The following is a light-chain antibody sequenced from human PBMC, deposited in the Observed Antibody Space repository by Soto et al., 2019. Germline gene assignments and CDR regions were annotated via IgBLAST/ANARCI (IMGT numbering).Light chain of an antibody. J-gene: IGKJ5*01. CDR1: ESVSSTY. CDR2: GAF. CDR3: QQYGGSPPIT. V-gene: IGKV3-20*01. Sequence: EVVLTQSPGTLSLSPGERGTLSFRASESVSSTYLAWYQHKPGQAPRLLIYGAFPRATGIPDRFSGSGSGTDFTLTISRLEPEDFAVYYCQQYGGSPPITFGQGTRLEIK.